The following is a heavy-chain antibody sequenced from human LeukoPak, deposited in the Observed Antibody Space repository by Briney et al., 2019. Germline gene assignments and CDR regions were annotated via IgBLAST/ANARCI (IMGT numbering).Heavy chain of an antibody. Sequence: ASVKVSCKASGYTFTGYYMHWVRQAPGQGLEWMGWINPNSGGTNYAQKFQGRVTMTRDTSISTAYMELSRLRSDDTAVYYCARGSGYRKNWFDPWGQGTLVTVSS. D-gene: IGHD5-18*01. V-gene: IGHV1-2*02. CDR1: GYTFTGYY. CDR2: INPNSGGT. J-gene: IGHJ5*02. CDR3: ARGSGYRKNWFDP.